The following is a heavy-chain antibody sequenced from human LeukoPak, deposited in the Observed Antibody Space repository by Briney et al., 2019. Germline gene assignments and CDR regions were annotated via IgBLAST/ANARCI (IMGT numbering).Heavy chain of an antibody. Sequence: PGGSLRLSCAASGFTFSSYGMHWVRQSPGKGLEWVAVISYDGSTKYYADSVKGRFTISRDNSKNTLYLQMSSLRAEDTAVYYCARDARTVGITMIVVGLDDGGQATLATVPS. J-gene: IGHJ1*01. V-gene: IGHV3-30*19. CDR2: ISYDGSTK. CDR1: GFTFSSYG. CDR3: ARDARTVGITMIVVGLDD. D-gene: IGHD3-22*01.